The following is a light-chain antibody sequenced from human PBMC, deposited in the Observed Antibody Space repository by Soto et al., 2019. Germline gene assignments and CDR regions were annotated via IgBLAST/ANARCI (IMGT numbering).Light chain of an antibody. V-gene: IGKV3-20*01. CDR3: QRYGSSPLT. CDR1: QTVSSYY. J-gene: IGKJ4*01. CDR2: GAS. Sequence: EIPLTQSPATLSLSPGERATLSCLASQTVSSYYLAWCQQRPGQAPRLLIYGASTRASGIPDRFSGSGSGTDFTLTISRLEPEDLAVYYCQRYGSSPLTFGGGTKVDI.